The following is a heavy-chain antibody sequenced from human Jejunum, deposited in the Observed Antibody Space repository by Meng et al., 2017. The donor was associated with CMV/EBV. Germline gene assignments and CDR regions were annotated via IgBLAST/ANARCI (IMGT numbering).Heavy chain of an antibody. V-gene: IGHV3-23*01. Sequence: FSIYAMSWVRQAPGKGLEWVAAISNTGSSTFYADSVKGRFTISRDNSKSTLYLQLNSLRDDDAAVYYCAKAGGCSSGNCYTRYFLDWGQGTLVTVSS. D-gene: IGHD2-2*02. CDR1: FSIYA. CDR2: ISNTGSST. J-gene: IGHJ1*01. CDR3: AKAGGCSSGNCYTRYFLD.